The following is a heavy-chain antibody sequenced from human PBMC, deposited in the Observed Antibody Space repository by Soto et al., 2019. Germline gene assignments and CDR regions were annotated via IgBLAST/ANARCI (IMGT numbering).Heavy chain of an antibody. Sequence: QVQLEESGGGLVKPGGSLRLSCAASGFTVSDYYMSWIRQAPGKGLECISYISSSGSTIYKADSVQGRFTISRDNAKNSMSLQMISLRAEDTAVYYCARGGISSGRYLEHYYYMDVWGKGTTVTVSS. J-gene: IGHJ6*03. V-gene: IGHV3-11*01. D-gene: IGHD6-19*01. CDR1: GFTVSDYY. CDR3: ARGGISSGRYLEHYYYMDV. CDR2: ISSSGSTI.